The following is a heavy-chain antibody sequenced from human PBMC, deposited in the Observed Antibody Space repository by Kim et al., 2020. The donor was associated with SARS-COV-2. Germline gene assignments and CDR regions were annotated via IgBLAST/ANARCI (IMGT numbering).Heavy chain of an antibody. J-gene: IGHJ5*02. CDR2: ISGSGGST. Sequence: GGSLRLSCAASGFTFSSYAMSWVRQAPGKGLEWVSAISGSGGSTYYADSVKGRFTISRDNSKNTLYLQMNSLRAEDTAVYYCAKGSRSGYSYGPFDPWGQGTLVTVSS. D-gene: IGHD5-18*01. CDR3: AKGSRSGYSYGPFDP. V-gene: IGHV3-23*01. CDR1: GFTFSSYA.